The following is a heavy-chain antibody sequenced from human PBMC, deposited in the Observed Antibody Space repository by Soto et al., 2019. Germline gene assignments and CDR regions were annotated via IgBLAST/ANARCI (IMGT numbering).Heavy chain of an antibody. D-gene: IGHD3-16*01. V-gene: IGHV3-7*01. CDR3: ARDGGVGYNRDFDY. Sequence: GGSLRLSCAASGFTFSSYWMSWVRQAPGKGLEWVANIKQDGSEKYYVDSVKGRFTISRDNAKNSLYLQMNSLRAEDTAVYYCARDGGVGYNRDFDYWGQGTLVTVSS. CDR1: GFTFSSYW. J-gene: IGHJ4*02. CDR2: IKQDGSEK.